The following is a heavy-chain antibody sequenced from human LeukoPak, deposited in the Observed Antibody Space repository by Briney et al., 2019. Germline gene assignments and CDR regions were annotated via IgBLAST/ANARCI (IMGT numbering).Heavy chain of an antibody. CDR3: ARETLTAAYLMDV. Sequence: QSGGSLRLSCTASGFSFGDYVMSWVRQAPGKGLEWVGFIRSKTFGGTTEIAASVKGRFTILRDDSKSVAYLQMNSLKTEDTALYYCARETLTAAYLMDVWGQGTTVIVSS. J-gene: IGHJ6*02. V-gene: IGHV3-49*04. CDR2: IRSKTFGGTT. CDR1: GFSFGDYV. D-gene: IGHD6-25*01.